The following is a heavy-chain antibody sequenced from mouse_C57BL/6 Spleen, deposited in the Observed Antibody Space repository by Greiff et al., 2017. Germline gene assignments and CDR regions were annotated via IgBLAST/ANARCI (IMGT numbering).Heavy chain of an antibody. Sequence: QVQLKQPGAELVKPGASVKLSCKASGYTFTSYWMHWVKQRPGRGLEWIGRIDPNSGGTKYNEKFKSQATLTVDKPSSTAYMQLSSVTSEDSAVYYCARDYYYYAMDYWGQGTSVTVSS. CDR1: GYTFTSYW. V-gene: IGHV1-72*01. CDR2: IDPNSGGT. CDR3: ARDYYYYAMDY. J-gene: IGHJ4*01. D-gene: IGHD1-1*02.